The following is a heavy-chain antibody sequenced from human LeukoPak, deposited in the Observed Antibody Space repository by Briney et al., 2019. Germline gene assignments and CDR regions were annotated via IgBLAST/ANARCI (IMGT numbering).Heavy chain of an antibody. CDR2: VHYSGST. CDR1: GDSINNSSYY. CDR3: ARGSIAPDY. Sequence: SETLSLTCTVSGDSINNSSYYWGWIRQPPGKGLEWIGSVHYSGSTYYNPSLKSRVTISVDTSKNQFSLRLSSVTAADTAVYYCARGSIAPDYWGQGTLVTVSS. J-gene: IGHJ4*02. V-gene: IGHV4-39*01. D-gene: IGHD6-6*01.